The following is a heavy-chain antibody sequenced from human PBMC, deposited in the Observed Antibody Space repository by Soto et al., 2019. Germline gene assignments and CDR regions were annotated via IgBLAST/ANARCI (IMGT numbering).Heavy chain of an antibody. Sequence: GASVKVSCKASGYTFTGYYMHWVRQAPGQGLEWMGWINPNSGGTNYAQKFQGWVTMTRDTSISTAYMELSRLRSDDTAVYYCASTTVTTYYYYGMDVWGQGTTVTVSS. CDR1: GYTFTGYY. CDR2: INPNSGGT. J-gene: IGHJ6*02. D-gene: IGHD4-4*01. V-gene: IGHV1-2*04. CDR3: ASTTVTTYYYYGMDV.